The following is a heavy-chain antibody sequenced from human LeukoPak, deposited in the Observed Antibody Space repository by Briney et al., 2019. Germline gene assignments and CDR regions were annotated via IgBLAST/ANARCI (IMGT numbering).Heavy chain of an antibody. J-gene: IGHJ4*02. CDR1: GFTFSNLA. D-gene: IGHD3-10*01. CDR3: AKASGSPYYFDY. V-gene: IGHV3-23*01. CDR2: ISANGGAT. Sequence: HPGGSLRLSCAASGFTFSNLAMSWVRQAPGKGLECVSLISANGGATYYADSVKGRFTISRDNSKSTLYLQMNSLRADDTAVYYCAKASGSPYYFDYWGQGTLVTVSS.